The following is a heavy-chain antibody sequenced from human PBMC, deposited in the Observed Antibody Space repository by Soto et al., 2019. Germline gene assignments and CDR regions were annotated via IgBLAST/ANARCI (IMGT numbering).Heavy chain of an antibody. CDR2: IYYSGST. V-gene: IGHV4-39*01. CDR1: GGSISSSSYY. Sequence: QLQLQESGPGLVKPSETLSLTCTVSGGSISSSSYYWGWIRQPPGKGLEWIGSIYYSGSTYYNPSLKSRVTISVDTSKNQFSLKLSSVTAADTAVYYCARNPVTHAFDIWGQGTMVTVSS. CDR3: ARNPVTHAFDI. J-gene: IGHJ3*02.